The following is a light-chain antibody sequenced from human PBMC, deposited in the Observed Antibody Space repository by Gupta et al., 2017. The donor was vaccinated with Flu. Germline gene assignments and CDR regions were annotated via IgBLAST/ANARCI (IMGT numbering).Light chain of an antibody. V-gene: IGKV3-11*01. Sequence: PGERATRSCRASQSVSTFLAWYQQKPGQAPRLLIYDASSGSGTDFTLIISSLEPDDFGVYYCQQRANWWTFGQGTKVEI. CDR3: QQRANWWT. J-gene: IGKJ1*01. CDR2: DAS. CDR1: QSVSTF.